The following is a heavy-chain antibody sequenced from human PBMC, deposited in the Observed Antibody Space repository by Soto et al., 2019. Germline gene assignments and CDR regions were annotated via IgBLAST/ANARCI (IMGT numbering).Heavy chain of an antibody. J-gene: IGHJ6*03. CDR2: IKSKTDGGTT. CDR1: GFTFSNAW. D-gene: IGHD2-2*02. V-gene: IGHV3-15*01. CDR3: TTRDTGYYYMDV. Sequence: EVQLVESGGGLVKPWGSLRLSCAASGFTFSNAWMSWVRQAPGKGLEWVGRIKSKTDGGTTDYAAPVKGRFTISRDDSKNTLYLQMNSLKTEDTAVYYCTTRDTGYYYMDVWGKGTTVTVSS.